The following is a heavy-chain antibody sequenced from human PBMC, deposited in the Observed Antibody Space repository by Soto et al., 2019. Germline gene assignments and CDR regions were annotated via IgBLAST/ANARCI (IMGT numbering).Heavy chain of an antibody. Sequence: GGSLRLSCAASGFTFSTYAMTWVRQAPGKGLEWVSAISASGGSTYYADSVKGRFTISRDNSKNTLYLQMNSLRVEDTAVYYCAKGSRIVVVPAALAYWGQGTLVTVSS. D-gene: IGHD2-2*01. J-gene: IGHJ4*02. V-gene: IGHV3-23*01. CDR2: ISASGGST. CDR3: AKGSRIVVVPAALAY. CDR1: GFTFSTYA.